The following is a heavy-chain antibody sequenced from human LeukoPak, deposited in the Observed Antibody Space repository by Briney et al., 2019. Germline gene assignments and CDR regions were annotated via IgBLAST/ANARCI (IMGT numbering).Heavy chain of an antibody. J-gene: IGHJ4*02. CDR2: MNPNSGNT. Sequence: GASVKVSCKASGYTFTSYDINWVRQATGQGLEWMGWMNPNSGNTGYAQKFQGRVTITRNTSISTAYMELSSLRSEDTAVYYCAKDLIAVAGYAGYWGQGTLVTVSS. V-gene: IGHV1-8*03. D-gene: IGHD6-19*01. CDR1: GYTFTSYD. CDR3: AKDLIAVAGYAGY.